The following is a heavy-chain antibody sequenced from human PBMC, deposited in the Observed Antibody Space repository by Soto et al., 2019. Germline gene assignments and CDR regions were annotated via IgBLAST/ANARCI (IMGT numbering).Heavy chain of an antibody. J-gene: IGHJ6*02. D-gene: IGHD5-18*01. CDR1: GGTFSSYA. V-gene: IGHV1-69*13. CDR2: IIPIFGTA. CDR3: ARDSRVDTAMARIYYYGMDV. Sequence: GASVKVSCKASGGTFSSYAISWVRQAPGQGLEWMGGIIPIFGTANYAQKFQGRVTITADESTSTAYMELSSLRSEDTAVYYCARDSRVDTAMARIYYYGMDVWGQGTTVTVSS.